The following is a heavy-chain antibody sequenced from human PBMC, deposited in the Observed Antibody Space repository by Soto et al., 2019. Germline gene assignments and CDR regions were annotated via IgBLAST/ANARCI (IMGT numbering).Heavy chain of an antibody. CDR2: TRNKANSYTT. CDR1: GFTFSDHY. D-gene: IGHD7-27*01. J-gene: IGHJ4*02. V-gene: IGHV3-72*01. Sequence: ESGGGLVQPGGSLRLSCAASGFTFSDHYMDWVRQAPGKGLEWVGRTRNKANSYTTEYAASVKGRFTISRDDSKNSLYLQMNSLKTEDTAVYYCARIPLTGNYFDYWGQGTLVTVSS. CDR3: ARIPLTGNYFDY.